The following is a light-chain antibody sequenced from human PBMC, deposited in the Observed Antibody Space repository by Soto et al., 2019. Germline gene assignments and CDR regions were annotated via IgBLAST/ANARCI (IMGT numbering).Light chain of an antibody. V-gene: IGLV2-8*01. Sequence: QSVLTQPPSASGSPGQSVTISCTGTSSDVGGYDYGSWYQQHPGKAPKLMIYEVNKRPSGVPDRFSGSKYDDTAALTVSGLQAEDEADYYCSSYAGSNNVLFGGGTKLTVL. J-gene: IGLJ2*01. CDR3: SSYAGSNNVL. CDR1: SSDVGGYDY. CDR2: EVN.